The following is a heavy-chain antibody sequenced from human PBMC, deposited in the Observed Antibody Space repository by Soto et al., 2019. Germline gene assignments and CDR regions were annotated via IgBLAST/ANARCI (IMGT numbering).Heavy chain of an antibody. D-gene: IGHD3-9*01. Sequence: QVQLQESGPGLVKPSETLSLTCTVSSGSISSYYWSWIRQPPGKGLEWIGYIYYSGSTNYNPSLKSRVTISVDTSKNQFSLKLSSVTAADTAVYYCARVALYYDILTGFDYWGQGTLVTVSS. V-gene: IGHV4-59*01. CDR3: ARVALYYDILTGFDY. CDR1: SGSISSYY. CDR2: IYYSGST. J-gene: IGHJ4*02.